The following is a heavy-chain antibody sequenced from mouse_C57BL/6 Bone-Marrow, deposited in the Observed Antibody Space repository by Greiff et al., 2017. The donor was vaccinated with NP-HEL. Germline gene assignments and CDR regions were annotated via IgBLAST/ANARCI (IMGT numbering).Heavy chain of an antibody. CDR1: GYTFTSYW. CDR2: IDPSDSYT. Sequence: VQLQQPGAELVMPGASVKLSCKASGYTFTSYWMHWVKQRPGQGLEWIGEIDPSDSYTHYNQKFKGKSTLTVDKSSSTAYMQLSSLTSEDSAVYYCASSWDAMDYWGQGTSVTVSS. CDR3: ASSWDAMDY. J-gene: IGHJ4*01. D-gene: IGHD4-1*01. V-gene: IGHV1-69*01.